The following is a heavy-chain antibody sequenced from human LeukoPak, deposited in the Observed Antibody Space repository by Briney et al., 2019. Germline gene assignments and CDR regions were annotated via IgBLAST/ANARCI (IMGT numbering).Heavy chain of an antibody. CDR3: ARPYSSGYRGAFDI. V-gene: IGHV4-59*01. CDR1: GGSISSYY. Sequence: SETLSLTCTVSGGSISSYYWSWIRQPPGKGLEWIGYIYYSGSTNYNPSLKSRVTISVDTSKNQFSLKLSSVTAADTAVYYCARPYSSGYRGAFDIWGQGTMVTVSS. D-gene: IGHD6-19*01. CDR2: IYYSGST. J-gene: IGHJ3*02.